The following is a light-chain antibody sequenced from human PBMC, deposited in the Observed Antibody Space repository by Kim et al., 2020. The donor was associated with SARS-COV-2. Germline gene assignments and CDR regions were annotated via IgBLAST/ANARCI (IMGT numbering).Light chain of an antibody. J-gene: IGKJ1*01. CDR1: QSGSSSY. V-gene: IGKV3-20*01. CDR2: GAS. CDR3: QQYGASPWT. Sequence: GERATLSCRASQSGSSSYLAWYQQKPGQAPRLLIYGASNRATGIPDRFSGSGSGTDFSLTISRLEPEDFAVYYCQQYGASPWTFGQGTKVDIK.